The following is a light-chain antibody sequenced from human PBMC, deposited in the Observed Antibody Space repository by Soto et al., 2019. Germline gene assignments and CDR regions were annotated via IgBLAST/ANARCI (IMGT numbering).Light chain of an antibody. CDR2: DVT. CDR1: SSDVGGYKY. V-gene: IGLV2-14*01. J-gene: IGLJ1*01. Sequence: QSALTQPASVSESPGQSITISCTGSSSDVGGYKYVSWYQQHPGKAPKLLIYDVTNRPSGVSNRFSGSKSGYTAPPTISGLQSEDEADYYCSSYTSFKTLVFGTGTKVTVL. CDR3: SSYTSFKTLV.